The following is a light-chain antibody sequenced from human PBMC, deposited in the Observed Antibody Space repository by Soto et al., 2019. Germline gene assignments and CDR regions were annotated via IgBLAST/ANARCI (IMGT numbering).Light chain of an antibody. CDR3: QQYESSPWT. J-gene: IGKJ1*01. CDR1: QSVLYSSNNKNY. Sequence: DIVMTQSPDSLGVSLGERATINCKSSQSVLYSSNNKNYLAWYQQKPGQPPKLLIYWASTREYGVPDRFSGCGSGTDFILTSSSLQAEDVALYFCQQYESSPWTFGQGTRVDIK. V-gene: IGKV4-1*01. CDR2: WAS.